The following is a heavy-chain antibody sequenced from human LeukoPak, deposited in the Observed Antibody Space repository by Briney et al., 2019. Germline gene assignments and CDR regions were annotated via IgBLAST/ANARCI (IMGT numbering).Heavy chain of an antibody. CDR3: AREGTPAGAFDI. CDR2: IYHSGST. J-gene: IGHJ3*02. V-gene: IGHV4-30-2*01. Sequence: SQTLSLTCAVSGGSISSGGYSWSWIRQPPGKGLEWIGYIYHSGSTYYNPSLKSRVTISVDTSKNQFSLKLSSVTAADTAVYYCAREGTPAGAFDIWGQGTMVTVSS. CDR1: GGSISSGGYS. D-gene: IGHD1-7*01.